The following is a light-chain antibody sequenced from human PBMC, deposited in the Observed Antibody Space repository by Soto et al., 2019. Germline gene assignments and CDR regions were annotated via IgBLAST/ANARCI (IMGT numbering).Light chain of an antibody. Sequence: EIVMAQSPATLSVSPGERATLSCRASQSVSSTLAWYQQKPGQAPWLLIYGASTRATGVPAGFSGSGSGTEFTLTISSLQSEDFAVYYCQQYNNWPLTFGGGTK. CDR3: QQYNNWPLT. V-gene: IGKV3-15*01. CDR2: GAS. J-gene: IGKJ4*01. CDR1: QSVSST.